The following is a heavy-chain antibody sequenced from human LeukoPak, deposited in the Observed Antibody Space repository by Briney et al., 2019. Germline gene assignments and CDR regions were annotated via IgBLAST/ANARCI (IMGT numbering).Heavy chain of an antibody. CDR3: ARDVCTTPVNCYAASNY. D-gene: IGHD2-15*01. CDR1: GFTFSSYW. V-gene: IGHV3-7*01. Sequence: PGGSRRLSCAASGFTFSSYWMSWVRQAPGKGLEWVANIKQGGSEKYYVDSVKGRFTISRDNAKNSLYLRMNSLRDEDTAVYYCARDVCTTPVNCYAASNYWGQGTLVTVSS. CDR2: IKQGGSEK. J-gene: IGHJ4*02.